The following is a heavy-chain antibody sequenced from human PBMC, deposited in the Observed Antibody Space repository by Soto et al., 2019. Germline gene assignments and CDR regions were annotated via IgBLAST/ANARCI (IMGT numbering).Heavy chain of an antibody. CDR1: GFTFSSYG. Sequence: PGGSLRLSCAASGFTFSSYGMHWVRQAPGKGLEWVAVISYDGSNKYYADSVKGRFTISRDNSKNTLYLQMNSLRAEDTAVYYCAKPVAGDTYYFDYWGQGTLVTVSS. J-gene: IGHJ4*02. CDR3: AKPVAGDTYYFDY. CDR2: ISYDGSNK. V-gene: IGHV3-30*18. D-gene: IGHD6-19*01.